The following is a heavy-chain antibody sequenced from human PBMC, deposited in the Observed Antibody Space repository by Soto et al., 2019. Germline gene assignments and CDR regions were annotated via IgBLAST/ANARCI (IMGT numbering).Heavy chain of an antibody. CDR3: ARRSRRYFDWLPPRDGMDV. Sequence: GGSLRLSCAASGFTVSRNYMSWVRQAPGKGLEWVSVIYSGGSTYYADSVKGRFTISRDNSKNTLYLQMNSLRAEDTAVYYCARRSRRYFDWLPPRDGMDVWGQGTTVTVSS. D-gene: IGHD3-9*01. CDR2: IYSGGST. CDR1: GFTVSRNY. J-gene: IGHJ6*02. V-gene: IGHV3-53*01.